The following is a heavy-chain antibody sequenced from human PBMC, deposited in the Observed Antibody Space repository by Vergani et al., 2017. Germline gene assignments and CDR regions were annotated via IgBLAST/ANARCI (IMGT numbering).Heavy chain of an antibody. CDR2: INPSGGST. D-gene: IGHD6-19*01. J-gene: IGHJ3*02. CDR3: ARASMPVAAVGGAFDI. V-gene: IGHV1-46*01. CDR1: GYTFISYY. Sequence: QVQLVQSGAEVKKPGASVKVSCKASGYTFISYYMHWVRQAPGQGLEWMGIINPSGGSTSYAQKFQGRVTMTRDTSTSTVYMELSSLRSEDTAVYYCARASMPVAAVGGAFDIWGQGTMVTVSS.